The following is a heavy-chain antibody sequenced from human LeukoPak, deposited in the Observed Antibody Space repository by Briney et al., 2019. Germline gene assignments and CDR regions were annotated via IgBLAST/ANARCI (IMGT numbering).Heavy chain of an antibody. D-gene: IGHD6-19*01. CDR2: VFYTGST. Sequence: PSETLSLTCTVSGGSISGNYWTWIRQSPGKGLDYIGHVFYTGSTNYSPSLKSRVTISIDTSKSHFSLKLTSVTAADTAVYYCARAVAVAGTFKFDFWGQGTLVTVSS. CDR1: GGSISGNY. V-gene: IGHV4-59*01. J-gene: IGHJ4*02. CDR3: ARAVAVAGTFKFDF.